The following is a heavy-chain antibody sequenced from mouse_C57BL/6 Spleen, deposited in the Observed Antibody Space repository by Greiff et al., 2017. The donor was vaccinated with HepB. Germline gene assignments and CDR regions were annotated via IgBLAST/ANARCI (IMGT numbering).Heavy chain of an antibody. V-gene: IGHV1-80*01. Sequence: VQLQQSGAELVKPGASVKISCKASGYAFSSYWMNWVKQRPGKGLEWIGQIYPGDGDTNYNGKFKGKATLTADKSSSTAYMQLSSLTSEDSAVYFWAIFSMVTTGDYFDYWGQGTTLTVSS. CDR3: AIFSMVTTGDYFDY. CDR1: GYAFSSYW. D-gene: IGHD2-2*01. CDR2: IYPGDGDT. J-gene: IGHJ2*01.